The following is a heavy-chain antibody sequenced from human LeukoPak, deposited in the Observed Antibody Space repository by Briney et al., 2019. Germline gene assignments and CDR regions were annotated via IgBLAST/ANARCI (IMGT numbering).Heavy chain of an antibody. V-gene: IGHV3-23*01. Sequence: PGGSLRLSCAASGFIFSSYSMSWVRQAPGKGLEWVSAIGVSGGNTYYADSVKGRFTISRDNSKNTLYLQMSSLRAEDTAMYYCVKVISQYQLRDGFDIWGQGTIVTVSS. CDR3: VKVISQYQLRDGFDI. CDR2: IGVSGGNT. D-gene: IGHD2-2*01. CDR1: GFIFSSYS. J-gene: IGHJ3*02.